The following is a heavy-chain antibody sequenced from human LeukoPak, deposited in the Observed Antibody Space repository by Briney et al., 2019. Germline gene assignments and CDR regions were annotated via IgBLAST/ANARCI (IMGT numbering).Heavy chain of an antibody. J-gene: IGHJ6*03. V-gene: IGHV3-64*01. CDR1: GFTFSSYA. CDR2: ISSNGGST. Sequence: GGSLRLSCAASGFTFSSYAMHWVRQAPGKGLEYVSAISSNGGSTYYANSVKGRFTISRDNSENTLYLQMGSLRAEDMAVYYCARARAIPKLYYYYYYMDVWGKGTTVTISS. CDR3: ARARAIPKLYYYYYYMDV. D-gene: IGHD2-21*01.